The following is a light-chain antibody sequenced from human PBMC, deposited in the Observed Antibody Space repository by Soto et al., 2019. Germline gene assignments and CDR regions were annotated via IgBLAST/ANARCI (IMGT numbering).Light chain of an antibody. CDR1: QAVGNAY. Sequence: EIVLTQSPGTLSSSPGERATLSCRASQAVGNAYLAWYQHKPGQVPRLLIHGASNRATGIPDRFSGGGSGTDFTLTINRREPEDFAVYYCRQFGSSPYTFGQGTRLEIK. CDR3: RQFGSSPYT. V-gene: IGKV3-20*01. CDR2: GAS. J-gene: IGKJ2*01.